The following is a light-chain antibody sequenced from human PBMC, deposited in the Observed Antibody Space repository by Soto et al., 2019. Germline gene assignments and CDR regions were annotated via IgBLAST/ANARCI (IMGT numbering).Light chain of an antibody. V-gene: IGKV3-20*01. CDR3: QQYGSPPLT. CDR1: QSVRGTY. CDR2: GAS. Sequence: EIVLTQSPGTLFLSPGERATLSCRASQSVRGTYLGWYQMKPGQSPRLVIYGASSRATGIPDRFRGSGSGTDFTLTITRLEPEDSAVYYCQQYGSPPLTFGGGTRVEIK. J-gene: IGKJ4*01.